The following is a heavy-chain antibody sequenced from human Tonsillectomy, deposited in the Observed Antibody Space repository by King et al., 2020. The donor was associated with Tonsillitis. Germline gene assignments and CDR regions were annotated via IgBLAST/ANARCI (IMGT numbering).Heavy chain of an antibody. J-gene: IGHJ4*02. CDR2: INQNGGEK. Sequence: VQLVESGGGLVQPGGSLRLSCAVSGLTFSSYWMSWVRQAPGKGLEWVANINQNGGEKYYVDSVKGRFTISRDNAKNSLYLQMNSLRADDMAVYYCARDVTFGGKYWGPGTLVTVSS. CDR1: GLTFSSYW. D-gene: IGHD4-23*01. CDR3: ARDVTFGGKY. V-gene: IGHV3-7*03.